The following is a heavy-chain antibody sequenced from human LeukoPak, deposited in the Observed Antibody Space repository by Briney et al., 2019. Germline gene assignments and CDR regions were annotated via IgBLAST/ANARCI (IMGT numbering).Heavy chain of an antibody. V-gene: IGHV1-24*01. J-gene: IGHJ4*02. D-gene: IGHD4-17*01. CDR3: ATDLMTTVTTFD. CDR1: GYTFTSYY. Sequence: ASVKVSCKASGYTFTSYYMHWVRQAPGKGLEWMGGFDPEDGETIYAQKFQGRVTMTEDTSTDTAYMELCSLRSEDTAVYYCATDLMTTVTTFDWGQGTLVTVSS. CDR2: FDPEDGET.